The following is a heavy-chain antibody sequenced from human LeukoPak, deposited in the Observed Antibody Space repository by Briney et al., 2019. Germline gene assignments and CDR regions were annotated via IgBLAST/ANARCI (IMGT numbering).Heavy chain of an antibody. J-gene: IGHJ4*02. V-gene: IGHV1-46*01. CDR2: IYPRDGST. CDR1: GYTFTNNH. Sequence: RASVKVSCKASGYTFTNNHLHWVRQAPGQGLEWMGMIYPRDGSTSYAQNFQGRVTVTRDTSTTTVHMELRGLRSEDTAVYYCARDQEGFDYWGQGTVVTVSS. CDR3: ARDQEGFDY.